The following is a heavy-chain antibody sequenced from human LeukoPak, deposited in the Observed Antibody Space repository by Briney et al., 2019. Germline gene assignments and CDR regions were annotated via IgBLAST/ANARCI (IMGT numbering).Heavy chain of an antibody. CDR2: INHSGST. D-gene: IGHD5-18*01. V-gene: IGHV4-39*07. J-gene: IGHJ4*02. Sequence: SETLSLTCTVSGGSISSSSYYWGWIRQAPGKGLEWIGEINHSGSTNYNPSLKSRVTISVDTSKNQFSLKLSSVTAADTAVYYCARVGYSYGYFGDWGQGTLVTVSS. CDR3: ARVGYSYGYFGD. CDR1: GGSISSSSYY.